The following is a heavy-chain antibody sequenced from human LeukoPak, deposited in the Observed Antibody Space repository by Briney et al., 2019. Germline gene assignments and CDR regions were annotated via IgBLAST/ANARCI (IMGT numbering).Heavy chain of an antibody. CDR2: IYYSGST. V-gene: IGHV4-61*01. D-gene: IGHD2-2*02. J-gene: IGHJ5*02. CDR3: ARGAVVPAAIRILGPYNWFDP. CDR1: GGSVSSGSYY. Sequence: SETLSLTCTVSGGSVSSGSYYWSWIRQPPGKGPEWIGYIYYSGSTKYNPSLKSRVTILADTSKNQVSLNLNSVTAADTAVYYCARGAVVPAAIRILGPYNWFDPWGQGTLVTVSS.